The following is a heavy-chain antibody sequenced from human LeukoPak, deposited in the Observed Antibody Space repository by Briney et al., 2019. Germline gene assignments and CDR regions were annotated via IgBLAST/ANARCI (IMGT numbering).Heavy chain of an antibody. Sequence: PGESLKISCKGSGYSFTNFWIGWVRQMPGKGLEWMGIIYPGDSDTRYSPSFQGQVTISADKSISTAYLQWSSLKASDTAMYYCARRKLGSGYYSYYFDYWGQGTLVTVSS. CDR1: GYSFTNFW. D-gene: IGHD3-22*01. CDR2: IYPGDSDT. V-gene: IGHV5-51*01. J-gene: IGHJ4*02. CDR3: ARRKLGSGYYSYYFDY.